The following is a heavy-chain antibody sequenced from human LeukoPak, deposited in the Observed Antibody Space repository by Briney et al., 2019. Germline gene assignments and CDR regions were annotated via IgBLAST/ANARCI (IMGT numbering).Heavy chain of an antibody. CDR3: ARDSDYNRIK. CDR1: GGSISSGSYY. CDR2: IYTSGST. Sequence: PSETLSLTCTVSGGSISSGSYYWSWIRQPAGKGLEWIGRIYTSGSTNYNPSLKSRVTISVDTSKNQFSLKLSSVTAADTAVYYCARDSDYNRIKWGQGTLVTVSS. J-gene: IGHJ4*02. V-gene: IGHV4-61*02. D-gene: IGHD4-11*01.